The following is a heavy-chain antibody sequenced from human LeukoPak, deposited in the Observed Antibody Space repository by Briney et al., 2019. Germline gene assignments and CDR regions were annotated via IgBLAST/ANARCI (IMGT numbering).Heavy chain of an antibody. J-gene: IGHJ4*02. CDR1: GGTLISYA. CDR2: IIPIFGTA. CDR3: ARVLADATYYDILTGYYSFSALGYFDY. V-gene: IGHV1-69*05. Sequence: SVKVSCKASGGTLISYAISWVRQAPGQGLEWMGGIIPIFGTANYAQKFQGRVTMTTDTSTSTAYMELRSLRSDDTAVYYCARVLADATYYDILTGYYSFSALGYFDYWGQGTLVTVSS. D-gene: IGHD3-9*01.